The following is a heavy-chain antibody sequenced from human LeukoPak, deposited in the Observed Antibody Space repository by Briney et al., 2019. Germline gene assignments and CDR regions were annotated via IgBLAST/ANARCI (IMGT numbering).Heavy chain of an antibody. CDR2: IWYDGSNK. CDR1: GFTFSSYG. Sequence: GGSLRLSCAASGFTFSSYGMHWVRQALGKGLEWVAVIWYDGSNKYYADSGKGRFTISRDNSKNTLYLQMNSLRAEDTAVYYCARPYSSGWYFPLYYGMDVWGKGTTVTVSS. CDR3: ARPYSSGWYFPLYYGMDV. J-gene: IGHJ6*04. V-gene: IGHV3-33*01. D-gene: IGHD6-19*01.